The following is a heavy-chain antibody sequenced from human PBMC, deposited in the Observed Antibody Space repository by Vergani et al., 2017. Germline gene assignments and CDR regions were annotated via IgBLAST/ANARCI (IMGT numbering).Heavy chain of an antibody. CDR3: AREHRLLWFGEGYNWFDP. CDR2: IYYSGST. Sequence: QVQLQESGPGLVKPSQTLSLTCTVSGGSISSGGYYWSWIRQHPGKGLEWIGYIYYSGSTYYNPSRKSRVTISVDTSQNQFSLKLSSVTAADTAVYYCAREHRLLWFGEGYNWFDPWGQGTLVTVSS. D-gene: IGHD3-10*01. J-gene: IGHJ5*02. V-gene: IGHV4-31*03. CDR1: GGSISSGGYY.